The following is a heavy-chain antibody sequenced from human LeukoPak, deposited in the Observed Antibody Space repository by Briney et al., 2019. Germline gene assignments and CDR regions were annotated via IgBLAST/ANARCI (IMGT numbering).Heavy chain of an antibody. CDR3: ARHNYGSSWYYYFDY. CDR2: IYHSGST. J-gene: IGHJ4*02. D-gene: IGHD6-13*01. Sequence: SETLSLTCTVSGFSITSDYYWGWVRPPPGKGLEWIGTIYHSGSTYYNPSLLGRVTISVDTSKNQFSLKLSSVTAADTAVYYCARHNYGSSWYYYFDYWGQGTLVTVSS. CDR1: GFSITSDYY. V-gene: IGHV4-38-2*02.